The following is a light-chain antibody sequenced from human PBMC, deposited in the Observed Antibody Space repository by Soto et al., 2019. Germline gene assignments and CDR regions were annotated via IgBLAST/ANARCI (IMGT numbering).Light chain of an antibody. CDR3: QAWDSNAGVVI. Sequence: SYELTQPPSVSVSPGQTASITCSGDKLGNQYTYWYQQNPGQSPVLVIYQDDKRPSGIPERFSGSNSGNTATLTISGTQPMDEADYYCQAWDSNAGVVIFGGGTKLTVL. CDR1: KLGNQY. V-gene: IGLV3-1*01. CDR2: QDD. J-gene: IGLJ2*01.